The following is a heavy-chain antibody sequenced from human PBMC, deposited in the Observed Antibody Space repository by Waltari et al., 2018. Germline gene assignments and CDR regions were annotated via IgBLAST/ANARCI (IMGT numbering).Heavy chain of an antibody. V-gene: IGHV1-2*06. CDR2: INPNSGGT. CDR1: GYTFTGYY. D-gene: IGHD3-10*01. Sequence: QVQLVQSGAEVKKPGASVKVSCKASGYTFTGYYMHWVRQAPGQGLEWMGRINPNSGGTNYAQKFQGRVTMTRDTSISTAYMVLSRLRSDDTAVYYCARDRGMVRGGSYNWFDPWGQGTLVTVSS. J-gene: IGHJ5*02. CDR3: ARDRGMVRGGSYNWFDP.